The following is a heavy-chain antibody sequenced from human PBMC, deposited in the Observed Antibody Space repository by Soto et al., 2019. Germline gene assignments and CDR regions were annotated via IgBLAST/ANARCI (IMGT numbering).Heavy chain of an antibody. CDR1: GYRFTPYW. J-gene: IGHJ4*02. D-gene: IGHD2-2*01. CDR3: ARLFRSSAWPDY. CDR2: IYPGDSDT. V-gene: IGHV5-51*01. Sequence: GESLQISCTVSGYRFTPYWIAWVRQMPGKGLEWMGIIYPGDSDTRYSPSFQGQVTISADKSITTAYLQWSSVKASDTAMYYCARLFRSSAWPDYWGQGTLVTVSS.